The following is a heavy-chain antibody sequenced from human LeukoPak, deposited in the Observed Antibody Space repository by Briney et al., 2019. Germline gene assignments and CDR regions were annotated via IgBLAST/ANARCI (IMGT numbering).Heavy chain of an antibody. CDR2: LSGSGDST. Sequence: PGGSLRLSCAASGFTFSSYAMSWVRQAPGKGLEWVSALSGSGDSTYYADSVKGRFTMSRDNSKNTVYLQMNSLRAEDTAVYFCAKDRGNALGYLDSWGQGTLVTVSS. D-gene: IGHD1-1*01. CDR1: GFTFSSYA. CDR3: AKDRGNALGYLDS. J-gene: IGHJ4*02. V-gene: IGHV3-23*01.